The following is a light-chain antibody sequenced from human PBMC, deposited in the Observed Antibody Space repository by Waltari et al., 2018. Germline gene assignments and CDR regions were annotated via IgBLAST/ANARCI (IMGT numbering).Light chain of an antibody. CDR2: GAS. J-gene: IGKJ2*01. Sequence: EIVMAQSPASLSVSPGERAIFSCRASQSVTTNVAWYQQKPGQPPRLLINGASTRATDIPARFSGSGSGTEFTLTITSPQSEDVGVYYCHQYNYGPPFNFGQGTKLEIK. CDR1: QSVTTN. CDR3: HQYNYGPPFN. V-gene: IGKV3-15*01.